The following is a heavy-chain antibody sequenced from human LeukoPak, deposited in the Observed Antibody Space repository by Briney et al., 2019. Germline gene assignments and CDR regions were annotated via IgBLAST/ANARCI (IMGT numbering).Heavy chain of an antibody. CDR1: GFTFSGSA. Sequence: GGSLKLSCAASGFTFSGSAMHWVRQASGKGLEWVGRIRSKANSYATAYAASVKGRFTISRDDSKNTAYLQMNSLKTEDTAVYYCTRRTYYYDSSGSSTEYFQHWGQGTLVTVSS. CDR3: TRRTYYYDSSGSSTEYFQH. V-gene: IGHV3-73*01. CDR2: IRSKANSYAT. J-gene: IGHJ1*01. D-gene: IGHD3-22*01.